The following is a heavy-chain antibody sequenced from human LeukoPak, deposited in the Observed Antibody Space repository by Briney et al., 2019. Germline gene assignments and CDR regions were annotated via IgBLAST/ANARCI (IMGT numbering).Heavy chain of an antibody. J-gene: IGHJ4*02. CDR2: ISNSGSTK. CDR3: AIDSCERYVGGSYRSTFDY. D-gene: IGHD3-16*02. Sequence: GGSLRLSCAASGFTFSNYYMSWIRQAPGKGLEWVAYISNSGSTKYYADSVKGRFTISRDNAKNSLYLQMTSLTAEDTAVYYVAIDSCERYVGGSYRSTFDYWGQGPLVTVSS. V-gene: IGHV3-11*01. CDR1: GFTFSNYY.